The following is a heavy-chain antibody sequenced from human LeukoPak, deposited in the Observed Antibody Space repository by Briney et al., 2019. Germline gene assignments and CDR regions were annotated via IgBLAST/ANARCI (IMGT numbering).Heavy chain of an antibody. D-gene: IGHD2-15*01. V-gene: IGHV4-59*01. CDR1: AGSISSYY. J-gene: IGHJ5*02. CDR3: ARGTSRNLGSRFDP. CDR2: IYYSGST. Sequence: SETLSLTCTVSAGSISSYYWSWIRHPPGKGLEWIGYIYYSGSTNYNPSLKSRVTISVDTSKNQFSLKLSSVTAADTAVYYCARGTSRNLGSRFDPWGQGTLVTVSS.